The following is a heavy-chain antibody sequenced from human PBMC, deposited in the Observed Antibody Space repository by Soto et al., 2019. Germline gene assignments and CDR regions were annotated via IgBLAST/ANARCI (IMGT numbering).Heavy chain of an antibody. D-gene: IGHD2-8*02. Sequence: QVQLQESGPGLVKPSQTLSLNCSVSGGSISSGGYYWSWIRQHPGKGLEWIGYIYYSGSTYYNPSLTRRXXIXVXXSKNQFSLTLNSVTAADTAVYYCARSGSRSSGGVYWGQGTLVTVSS. CDR2: IYYSGST. J-gene: IGHJ4*02. V-gene: IGHV4-31*03. CDR1: GGSISSGGYY. CDR3: ARSGSRSSGGVY.